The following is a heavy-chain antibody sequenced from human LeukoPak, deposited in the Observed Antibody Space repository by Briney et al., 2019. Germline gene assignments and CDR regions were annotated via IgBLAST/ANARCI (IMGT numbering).Heavy chain of an antibody. CDR3: ARDRGAARLFDY. V-gene: IGHV3-21*01. CDR1: GFTFSSYS. CDR2: ISSSSSYI. J-gene: IGHJ4*02. D-gene: IGHD6-6*01. Sequence: GGSLRLSCAASGFTFSSYSMNWVRQAPGKGLEWVSSISSSSSYIYYADSVKGRFTISRDNDKNSLYLQMNSLRAEDTAVYYCARDRGAARLFDYWGQGTLVTVSS.